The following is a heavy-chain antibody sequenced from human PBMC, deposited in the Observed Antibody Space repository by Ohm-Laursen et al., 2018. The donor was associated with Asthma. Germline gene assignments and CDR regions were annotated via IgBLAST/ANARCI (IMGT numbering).Heavy chain of an antibody. V-gene: IGHV3-21*04. CDR3: AKDLSPLYFYYGMDV. J-gene: IGHJ6*02. CDR1: GFTFSSYS. CDR2: ISSSSSYI. Sequence: SLRLSCTASGFTFSSYSMNWVRQAPGKGLEWVSSISSSSSYIYYADSVKGRFTISRGNSKNTLYLQMNSLRAEDTAVYYCAKDLSPLYFYYGMDVWGQGTTVTVSS.